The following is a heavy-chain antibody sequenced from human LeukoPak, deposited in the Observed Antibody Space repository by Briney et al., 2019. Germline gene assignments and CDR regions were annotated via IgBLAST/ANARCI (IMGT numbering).Heavy chain of an antibody. CDR3: ARDNIKGIAVAGNAFDS. J-gene: IGHJ3*02. CDR1: GVSISSYY. CDR2: IYTSGST. D-gene: IGHD6-19*01. V-gene: IGHV4-4*07. Sequence: SETLSLTCTVSGVSISSYYWSWIRQPAGKGLEWIGRIYTSGSTNYTPSLKSRVTLSVDTSKNQFSLMLSSVTAADTAVYYCARDNIKGIAVAGNAFDSWGQGTMVTVSS.